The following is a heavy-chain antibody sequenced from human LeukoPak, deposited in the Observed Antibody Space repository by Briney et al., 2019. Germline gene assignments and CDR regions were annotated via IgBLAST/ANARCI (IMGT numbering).Heavy chain of an antibody. CDR3: ARDQDTIMDSPDY. J-gene: IGHJ4*02. CDR1: GYTFTSYY. CDR2: INPSGGST. D-gene: IGHD5-24*01. Sequence: ASVKVSYKASGYTFTSYYMHWVRQAPGQGHEWMGIINPSGGSTSYAQKFQGRVTMTRDTSTSSVYMELSGLRSEDTAVYYCARDQDTIMDSPDYWGQGTLATVSS. V-gene: IGHV1-46*01.